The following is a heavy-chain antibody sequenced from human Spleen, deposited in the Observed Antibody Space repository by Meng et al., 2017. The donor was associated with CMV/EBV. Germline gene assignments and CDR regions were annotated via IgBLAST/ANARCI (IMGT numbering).Heavy chain of an antibody. CDR1: GDSISSYY. CDR3: ASGYGGNSYYRAFDI. D-gene: IGHD4-23*01. J-gene: IGHJ3*02. Sequence: SETLSLTCTVSGDSISSYYWSWIRQPPGKGLEWIGSIYHSGSTYYNPSLKSRVTISVDTSKNQFSLKLSSVTAADTAVYYCASGYGGNSYYRAFDIWGQGTMVTVSS. CDR2: IYHSGST. V-gene: IGHV4-38-2*02.